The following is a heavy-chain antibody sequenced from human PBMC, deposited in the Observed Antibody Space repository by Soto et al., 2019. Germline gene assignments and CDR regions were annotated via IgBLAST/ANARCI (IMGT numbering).Heavy chain of an antibody. CDR1: GFTFGNHW. D-gene: IGHD6-13*01. V-gene: IGHV3-7*01. CDR2: IKQDGGEK. Sequence: EVQLVESGGGLVQPGGSLRLSCAASGFTFGNHWMNWVRQAPGKGLEWVANIKQDGGEKTYVDSVKGRFTISRDNAKSSLYLQMNSLTAEDTAVYYCARGNTRAAGIIDYWGQGTLVTVSS. CDR3: ARGNTRAAGIIDY. J-gene: IGHJ4*02.